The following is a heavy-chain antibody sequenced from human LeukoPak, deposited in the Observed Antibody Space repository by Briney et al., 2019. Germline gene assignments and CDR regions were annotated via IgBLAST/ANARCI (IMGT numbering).Heavy chain of an antibody. Sequence: GGSLRLSCAASGFTFSSYSMNWVRQAPGKGPEWVSSISSSSSYIYYADSVKGRFTISRDNAKNSLYLQMNSLRAEDTAVYYCARVYDSSGYYYGFDYWGQGTLVTVSS. CDR1: GFTFSSYS. CDR2: ISSSSSYI. D-gene: IGHD3-22*01. J-gene: IGHJ4*02. CDR3: ARVYDSSGYYYGFDY. V-gene: IGHV3-21*01.